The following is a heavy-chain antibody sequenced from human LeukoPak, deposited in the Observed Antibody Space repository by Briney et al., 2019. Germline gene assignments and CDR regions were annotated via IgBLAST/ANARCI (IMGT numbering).Heavy chain of an antibody. Sequence: QPGGSLRLSCAASGFTFSSYAMHWVRQAPGKGLEWVAVISYDGSNKYYADSVKGRFTISRDNSKNTLYLQMNSLRAEDTAVYYCARWIAAPDYYFDYWGQGTQVTVSS. CDR2: ISYDGSNK. J-gene: IGHJ4*02. D-gene: IGHD6-6*01. CDR3: ARWIAAPDYYFDY. CDR1: GFTFSSYA. V-gene: IGHV3-30-3*01.